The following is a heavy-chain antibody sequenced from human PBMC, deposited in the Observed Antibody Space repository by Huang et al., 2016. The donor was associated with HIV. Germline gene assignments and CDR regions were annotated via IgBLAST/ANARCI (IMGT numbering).Heavy chain of an antibody. V-gene: IGHV4-34*02. CDR2: INHLGSP. CDR1: GGSLSGYY. D-gene: IGHD3-10*01. CDR3: ARDATKNPRGWFDP. Sequence: QVHLQQWGAGLLKSAETLSLTCAVYGGSLSGYYWIWLRQSPGKGLEWIGEINHLGSPNDNPSLKSRVSISMDGSKKQFSLKVRSISDADTAVYFCARDATKNPRGWFDPWGQGTLVTVSS. J-gene: IGHJ5*02.